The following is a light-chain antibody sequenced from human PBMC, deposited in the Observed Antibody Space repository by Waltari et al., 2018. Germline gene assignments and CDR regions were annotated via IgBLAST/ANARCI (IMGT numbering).Light chain of an antibody. CDR3: SSYTSSSTWV. J-gene: IGLJ3*02. V-gene: IGLV2-14*01. Sequence: QSALTQPASVSGSPGQSITISCTGTSSDVGGYNYVSWYQQHPGKAPKLMSYDVSKRPSGSSNRYSGSKSGNTASLTISGLQAEDEADYYCSSYTSSSTWVFGGGTKLTVL. CDR2: DVS. CDR1: SSDVGGYNY.